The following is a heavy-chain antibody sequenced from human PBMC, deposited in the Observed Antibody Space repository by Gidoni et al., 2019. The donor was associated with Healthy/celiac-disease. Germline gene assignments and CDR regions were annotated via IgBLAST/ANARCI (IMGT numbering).Heavy chain of an antibody. J-gene: IGHJ5*02. CDR3: ARGCSGGSCYRSYRFDP. D-gene: IGHD2-15*01. CDR2: ISYDGSNK. CDR1: GFTFSSYA. V-gene: IGHV3-30*01. Sequence: QVQLVESGGGVVQPGRSLRLSCAASGFTFSSYAMHWVRQAPGKGLEWVAVISYDGSNKYYADSVKGRFTISRDNSKNTLYLQMNSLRAEDTAVYYCARGCSGGSCYRSYRFDPWGQGTLATVSS.